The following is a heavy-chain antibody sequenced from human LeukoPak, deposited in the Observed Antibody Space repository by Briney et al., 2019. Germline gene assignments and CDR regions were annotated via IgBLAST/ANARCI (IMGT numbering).Heavy chain of an antibody. CDR3: ARVDDYSNLYYFDY. CDR2: IYYSGST. J-gene: IGHJ4*02. V-gene: IGHV4-59*08. Sequence: SETLSLTCTVSGGSISSYYWSWIRQPPGKGLEWIGYIYYSGSTNYNPSLKSRVTISVDTSKNQFSLKLSSVTAADTAVYYCARVDDYSNLYYFDYWGQGTLVTVSS. D-gene: IGHD4-11*01. CDR1: GGSISSYY.